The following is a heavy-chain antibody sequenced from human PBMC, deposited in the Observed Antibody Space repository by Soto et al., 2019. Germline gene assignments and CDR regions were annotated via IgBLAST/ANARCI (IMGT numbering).Heavy chain of an antibody. J-gene: IGHJ5*02. CDR1: GYTFTSYD. V-gene: IGHV1-8*01. CDR3: ARGSQGCSRASCNNWFDP. D-gene: IGHD2-2*01. Sequence: ASVKVSCKASGYTFTSYDINWVRQATGQGLEWMGWMNPNSGNTGYAQKFQGRVTMTRNTSISTAYMELSSLRSEDTAVYYCARGSQGCSRASCNNWFDPWGQGTLVTVSS. CDR2: MNPNSGNT.